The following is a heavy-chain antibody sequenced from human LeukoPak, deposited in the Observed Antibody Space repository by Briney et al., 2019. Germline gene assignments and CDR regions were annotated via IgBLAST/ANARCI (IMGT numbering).Heavy chain of an antibody. V-gene: IGHV4-34*01. CDR2: INHSGST. CDR3: AREEGSSSWYSVFDY. D-gene: IGHD6-13*01. CDR1: GGSFSGYY. J-gene: IGHJ4*02. Sequence: SETLSLTCAVYGGSFSGYYWSWIRQPPGKGLEWIGEINHSGSTNYNPSLKSRVTISVDTSKNQFSLKLSSVTAADTAVYYCAREEGSSSWYSVFDYWGQGTLVTVSS.